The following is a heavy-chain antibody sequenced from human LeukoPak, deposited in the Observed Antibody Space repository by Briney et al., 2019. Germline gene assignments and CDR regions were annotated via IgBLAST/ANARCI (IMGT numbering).Heavy chain of an antibody. V-gene: IGHV3-30-3*01. Sequence: PARSLRLSCAASGFTFSSLAMHWVPQAPGKGLEWVAVISKDGSSNHQADSVKGRFTISRDNSKNTLYLQMDSLRAEDTAVYYCARDLSGSYVFDYLGQGTLVTVSS. D-gene: IGHD1-26*01. CDR1: GFTFSSLA. J-gene: IGHJ4*02. CDR2: ISKDGSSN. CDR3: ARDLSGSYVFDY.